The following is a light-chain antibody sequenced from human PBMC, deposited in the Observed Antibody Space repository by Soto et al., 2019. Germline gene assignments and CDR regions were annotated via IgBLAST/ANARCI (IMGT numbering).Light chain of an antibody. V-gene: IGLV2-14*01. CDR2: DVS. Sequence: QSALTQPASVSGSPGQSITISCTGTSSDVGSYNYVSWYQQYPGKAPKLMIYDVSNRPSGVSYRFSGSKSGNTASLTISGLQAEDEADYYCSSSTTSSTHVVFGGGTKVTVL. CDR1: SSDVGSYNY. CDR3: SSSTTSSTHVV. J-gene: IGLJ2*01.